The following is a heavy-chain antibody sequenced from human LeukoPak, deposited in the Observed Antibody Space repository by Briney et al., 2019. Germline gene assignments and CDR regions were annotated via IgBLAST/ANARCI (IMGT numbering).Heavy chain of an antibody. CDR3: ARVEMEGLSI. Sequence: GGSLRLSCAASGFTFSSYSMYWVRQAPGKGLEWVSSISSSSSYIYYADSVKGRFTISRDNAKNSLYLLMNSLRAEDTAVYYCARVEMEGLSIWGQGTMVTVSS. D-gene: IGHD5-24*01. CDR2: ISSSSSYI. J-gene: IGHJ3*02. V-gene: IGHV3-21*01. CDR1: GFTFSSYS.